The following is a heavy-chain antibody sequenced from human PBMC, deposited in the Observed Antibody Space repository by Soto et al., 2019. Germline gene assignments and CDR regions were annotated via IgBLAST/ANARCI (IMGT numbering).Heavy chain of an antibody. CDR1: GFTFSSYE. D-gene: IGHD2-21*02. Sequence: EVQLVESGGALVQPGGSLRLSCAASGFTFSSYEMNWVRQAPGRGLEWISYISSSGDLIYYADSVRGRFTVSRVSAKNSMYLQMNSLRAEDTAVYYCAREEINCGGDCFSLWGQGTLVTVSS. CDR3: AREEINCGGDCFSL. V-gene: IGHV3-48*03. CDR2: ISSSGDLI. J-gene: IGHJ4*02.